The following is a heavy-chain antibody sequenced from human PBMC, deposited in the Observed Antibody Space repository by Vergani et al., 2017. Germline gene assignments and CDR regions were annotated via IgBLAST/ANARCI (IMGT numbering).Heavy chain of an antibody. J-gene: IGHJ4*02. CDR1: GFSFPGYA. CDR2: ISSSSNYI. CDR3: AKAYSSSWYLPPGYFDY. Sequence: EVQLLESGGGLVQPGGSLRLSCEASGFSFPGYAMSWVRQAPGKGLEWVSSISSSSNYIYYADSVKGRFTISRDNAKNSLSLLMNSLRAEDTAIYYCAKAYSSSWYLPPGYFDYWGQGTLVTVSS. D-gene: IGHD6-13*01. V-gene: IGHV3-21*01.